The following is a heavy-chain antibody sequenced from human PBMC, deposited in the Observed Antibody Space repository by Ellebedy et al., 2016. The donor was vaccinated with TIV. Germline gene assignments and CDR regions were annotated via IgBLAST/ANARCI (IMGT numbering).Heavy chain of an antibody. J-gene: IGHJ3*02. CDR1: GGSISSYY. CDR2: IYYSGST. Sequence: SETLSLTCTVSGGSISSYYWSWIRQPPGKGLEWIGYIYYSGSTNYNPSLKSRVTISVDTSKNQFSLKLSSVTAADTAVYYCARPRTGDYDAFDIWGQGTMVTVSS. D-gene: IGHD4-17*01. CDR3: ARPRTGDYDAFDI. V-gene: IGHV4-59*08.